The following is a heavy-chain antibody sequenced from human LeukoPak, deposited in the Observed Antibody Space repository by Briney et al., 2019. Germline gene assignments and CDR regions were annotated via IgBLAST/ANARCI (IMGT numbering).Heavy chain of an antibody. J-gene: IGHJ4*02. CDR3: ASTVITANYYFDY. Sequence: SETLSLTCAVYGGSFSGYYWSWIRQPPGKGLEWIGEINHSGSTNFNPSLKSRVTISVDTPKNQFSLKLSSVTAADTAVYYCASTVITANYYFDYWGQGTLVTVYS. V-gene: IGHV4-34*01. CDR2: INHSGST. CDR1: GGSFSGYY. D-gene: IGHD4-17*01.